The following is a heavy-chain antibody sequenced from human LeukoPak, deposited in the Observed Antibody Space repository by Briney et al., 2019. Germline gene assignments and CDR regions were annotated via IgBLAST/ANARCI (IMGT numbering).Heavy chain of an antibody. CDR2: MNPNSGNT. CDR3: ARGGVSGYYGSGSYYVFVY. D-gene: IGHD3-10*01. J-gene: IGHJ4*02. CDR1: GYTFTSYD. V-gene: IGHV1-8*03. Sequence: GASVKVSCKASGYTFTSYDINWVRQATGQGLEWMGWMNPNSGNTGYAQKFQGRVTITRNTSISAAYMELSSLRSEDTAVYYCARGGVSGYYGSGSYYVFVYWGQGTLVTVSS.